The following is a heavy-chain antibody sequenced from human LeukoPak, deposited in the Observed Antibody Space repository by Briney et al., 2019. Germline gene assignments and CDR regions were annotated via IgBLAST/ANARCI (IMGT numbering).Heavy chain of an antibody. CDR2: ISSSSSYI. D-gene: IGHD5-12*01. V-gene: IGHV3-21*01. CDR3: ARVAPGSGYDNDY. Sequence: PGGSLRLSCAASGFTFSSYSMNWVRQAPGKGLEWVSSISSSSSYIYYADSVKGRFTIPRDNAKNSLYLQMNSLRAEDTAVYYCARVAPGSGYDNDYWGQGTLVTVSS. J-gene: IGHJ4*02. CDR1: GFTFSSYS.